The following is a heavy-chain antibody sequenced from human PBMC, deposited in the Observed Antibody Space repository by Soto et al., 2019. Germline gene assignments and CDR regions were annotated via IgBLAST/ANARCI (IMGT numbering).Heavy chain of an antibody. CDR1: GFTFSSYG. CDR3: AKDWRGSGSYGDYYYYYYMDV. D-gene: IGHD3-10*01. J-gene: IGHJ6*03. V-gene: IGHV3-30*18. CDR2: ISYDGSNK. Sequence: GGSLRLSCAASGFTFSSYGMHWVRQAPGKGLEWVAVISYDGSNKYYADSVKGRFTISRDNSKNTLYLQMNSLRAEDTAVYYCAKDWRGSGSYGDYYYYYYMDVWGKGTTVTVSS.